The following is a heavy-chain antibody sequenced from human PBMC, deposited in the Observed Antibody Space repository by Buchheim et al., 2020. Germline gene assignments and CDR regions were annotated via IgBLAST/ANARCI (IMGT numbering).Heavy chain of an antibody. CDR2: LSRTGSST. Sequence: EVQLLESGGNLVQPGGSLRLSCAASEFTFSSYAMSWVRQAPGKGLEWVSSLSRTGSSTYYAVSVKGRFTFSRDNSKNTMYLQMNSLRAEDTAVYYCVRQCCFNGVCYPFSDHWGQGTL. CDR3: VRQCCFNGVCYPFSDH. J-gene: IGHJ4*02. D-gene: IGHD2-8*01. V-gene: IGHV3-23*01. CDR1: EFTFSSYA.